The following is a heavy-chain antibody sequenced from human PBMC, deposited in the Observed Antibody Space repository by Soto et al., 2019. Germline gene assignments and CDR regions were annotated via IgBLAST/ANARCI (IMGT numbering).Heavy chain of an antibody. CDR3: AKLNYFDISGFFDY. J-gene: IGHJ4*02. V-gene: IGHV3-23*01. CDR1: EGTFTNFA. CDR2: ISGSGDST. Sequence: GGSMRLSSAASEGTFTNFAGNWIRQDQGKGLDWVSGISGSGDSTYYADSVKGRFTISRDNSKNTLYLQMNSLRAEDTAIYYCAKLNYFDISGFFDYWGQGTLVTVSS. D-gene: IGHD3-22*01.